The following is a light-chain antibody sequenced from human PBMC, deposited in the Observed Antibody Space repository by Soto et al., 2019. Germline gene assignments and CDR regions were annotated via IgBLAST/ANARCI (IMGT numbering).Light chain of an antibody. V-gene: IGLV2-8*01. CDR1: GSDIAVYDF. CDR2: EVT. Sequence: QSALTQPPSASGSPGQSVTISCAGAGSDIAVYDFVSWYQQHPGKAPKLIIYEVTKRPSGVPDRFSGSKSGNTASLTVSRLQAEDESDYYCSSFADTNTLLFGGVTQLSVL. CDR3: SSFADTNTLL. J-gene: IGLJ2*01.